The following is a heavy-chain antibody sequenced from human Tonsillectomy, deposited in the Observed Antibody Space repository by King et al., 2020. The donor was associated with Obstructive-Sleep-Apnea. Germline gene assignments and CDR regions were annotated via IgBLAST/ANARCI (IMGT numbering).Heavy chain of an antibody. CDR3: AASIPAAGTFGS. V-gene: IGHV3-13*01. D-gene: IGHD6-13*01. Sequence: VQLVESGGGLVQPGGSLRLSCAASGFIFRNYDMHWVRQTTGKGLEWVSAVGTAGDTYYAGSVKGRFTISRENAKNSLYLQMNSLRAGDTAVYYCAASIPAAGTFGSWGQGALVTVSS. CDR1: GFIFRNYD. CDR2: VGTAGDT. J-gene: IGHJ4*02.